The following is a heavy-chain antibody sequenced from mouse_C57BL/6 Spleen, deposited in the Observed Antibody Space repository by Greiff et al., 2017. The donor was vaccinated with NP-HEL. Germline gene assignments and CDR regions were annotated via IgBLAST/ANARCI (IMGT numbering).Heavy chain of an antibody. J-gene: IGHJ3*01. CDR1: GYSITSGYY. D-gene: IGHD2-4*01. CDR3: ARERDDYDGVFAY. V-gene: IGHV3-6*01. CDR2: ISYDGSN. Sequence: EVKLVESGPGLVKPSQSLSLTCSVTGYSITSGYYWNWIRQFPGNKLEWMGYISYDGSNNYNPSLKNRISITRDTSKNQFFLKLNSVTTEDTATYYCARERDDYDGVFAYWGQGTLVTVSA.